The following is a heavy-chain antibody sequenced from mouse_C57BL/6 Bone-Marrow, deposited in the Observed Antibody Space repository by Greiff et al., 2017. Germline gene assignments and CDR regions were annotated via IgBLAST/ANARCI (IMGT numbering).Heavy chain of an antibody. V-gene: IGHV1-18*01. CDR3: ARSLSTVVADYYAMDY. D-gene: IGHD1-1*01. CDR1: GYTFTDYN. Sequence: VQLQQSGPELVKPGASVKIPCKASGYTFTDYNMDWVKQSHGKSLEWIGDINPNNGGTIYNQKFKGKATLTVDKSSSTAYMELRSLTSEDTAVYYCARSLSTVVADYYAMDYWGQGTSVTGSS. J-gene: IGHJ4*01. CDR2: INPNNGGT.